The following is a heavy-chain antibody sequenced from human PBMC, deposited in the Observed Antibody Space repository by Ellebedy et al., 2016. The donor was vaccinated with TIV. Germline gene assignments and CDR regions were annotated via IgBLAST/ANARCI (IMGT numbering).Heavy chain of an antibody. Sequence: ASVKVSCKPSGYTFTKRDISWLRQAPGEGPEWMGWISPNSGDTRYAQNFQGRVIMTTDTSTRTAYMELTSLRSDDTAVYYCATHYFGSGHWGQGTLVTVSS. V-gene: IGHV1-18*01. CDR1: GYTFTKRD. J-gene: IGHJ4*02. CDR2: ISPNSGDT. D-gene: IGHD3-10*01. CDR3: ATHYFGSGH.